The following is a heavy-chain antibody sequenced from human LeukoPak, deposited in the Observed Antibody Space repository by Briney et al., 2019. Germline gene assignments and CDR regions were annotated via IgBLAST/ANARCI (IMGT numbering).Heavy chain of an antibody. CDR2: INHSGST. D-gene: IGHD3-9*01. CDR3: ARTYYDILTGYYTLYCYYYMDV. J-gene: IGHJ6*03. V-gene: IGHV4-34*01. Sequence: PSETLSLTCAVYGGSFSGYYWSWIRQPPGKGLEWIGEINHSGSTNYNPSLKSRVTISVDTSKNQFSLKLSSVTAADTAVYHCARTYYDILTGYYTLYCYYYMDVWGKGTTVTISS. CDR1: GGSFSGYY.